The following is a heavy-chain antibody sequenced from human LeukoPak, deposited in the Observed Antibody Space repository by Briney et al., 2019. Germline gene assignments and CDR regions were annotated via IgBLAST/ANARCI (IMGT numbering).Heavy chain of an antibody. CDR2: MYSSGST. D-gene: IGHD2-2*01. J-gene: IGHJ3*02. V-gene: IGHV4-39*07. Sequence: SETLSLTCTVSGGSISITSYYWGWIRQPPGKGLEWIGSMYSSGSTYYNPSLKSRVTISVDTSKNQFSLKLSSVTAADTAVYYCARGPPDCSSTSCYAFDAFDIWGQGTMVTVSS. CDR1: GGSISITSYY. CDR3: ARGPPDCSSTSCYAFDAFDI.